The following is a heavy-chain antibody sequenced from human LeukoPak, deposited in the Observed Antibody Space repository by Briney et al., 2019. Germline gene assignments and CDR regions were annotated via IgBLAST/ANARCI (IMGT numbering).Heavy chain of an antibody. CDR1: GGSMSSYY. CDR3: ARFRGAYSGYELDY. J-gene: IGHJ4*02. D-gene: IGHD5-12*01. CDR2: IYYSGST. Sequence: SETLSLTCTVSGGSMSSYYWSWIRQPPGRGLEWIGYIYYSGSTNYDPSLKSRVTISVDTSKNHFSLKLSSVTAADTAVYYCARFRGAYSGYELDYWGQGTLVTVSS. V-gene: IGHV4-59*08.